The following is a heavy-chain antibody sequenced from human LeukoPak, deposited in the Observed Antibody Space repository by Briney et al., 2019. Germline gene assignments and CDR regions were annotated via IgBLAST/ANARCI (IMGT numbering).Heavy chain of an antibody. J-gene: IGHJ4*02. CDR3: AREDGYCSGGNCYSYFDS. CDR2: ITGSGGGT. V-gene: IGHV3-23*01. D-gene: IGHD2-15*01. CDR1: GFTFSSYA. Sequence: GGSLRLSCAASGFTFSSYAMSWVRQAPGKGLEWVSFITGSGGGTYYADSVRGRFTISRDNSKNTLYLQMNSLRAEDTAVYYCAREDGYCSGGNCYSYFDSWGQGTLVTVSS.